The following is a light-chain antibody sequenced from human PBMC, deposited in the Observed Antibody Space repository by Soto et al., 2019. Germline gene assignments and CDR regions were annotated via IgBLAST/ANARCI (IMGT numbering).Light chain of an antibody. CDR3: AAWDDSLNGLV. CDR2: YDD. CDR1: RSNIGNNA. V-gene: IGLV1-36*01. J-gene: IGLJ2*01. Sequence: QSVLTQPPSVSDAPRQRVTISCSGSRSNIGNNAVNWYQQLPGKAPKLLIYYDDLLPSGVSDRFSGSKSGTSASLAISGLQSEDEADYYCAAWDDSLNGLVFGGGTKVTVL.